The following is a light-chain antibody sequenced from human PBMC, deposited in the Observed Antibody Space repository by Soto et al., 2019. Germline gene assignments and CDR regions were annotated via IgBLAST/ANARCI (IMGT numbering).Light chain of an antibody. V-gene: IGLV2-8*01. CDR1: SSDVGGYNY. J-gene: IGLJ1*01. Sequence: QSALTQPPSASGSPGQSVTISCTGTSSDVGGYNYVSWYQQHPGKAPKVMIYDVNKRPSGVPDRFSGSKSGNTASLTVSGPQAEAEADYYCCSHAGSDNPFVFGTGTKLTVL. CDR3: CSHAGSDNPFV. CDR2: DVN.